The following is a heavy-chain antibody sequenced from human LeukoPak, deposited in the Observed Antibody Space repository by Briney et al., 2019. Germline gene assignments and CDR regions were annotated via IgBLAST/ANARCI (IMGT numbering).Heavy chain of an antibody. V-gene: IGHV4-59*11. CDR2: ISYIGST. Sequence: PSETLSLTRAVSSDSFSSHYWTWIRQPPGKGLEWIGYISYIGSTNYNPSLKSRVTISIDRSKNQFSLKLSSVTAADTAVYYCARDLVTVTKGFDIWGQGTMVSVSS. J-gene: IGHJ3*02. CDR3: ARDLVTVTKGFDI. D-gene: IGHD4-17*01. CDR1: SDSFSSHY.